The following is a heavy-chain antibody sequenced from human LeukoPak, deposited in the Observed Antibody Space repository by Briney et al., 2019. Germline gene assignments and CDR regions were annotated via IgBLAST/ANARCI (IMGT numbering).Heavy chain of an antibody. D-gene: IGHD3-22*01. J-gene: IGHJ3*02. CDR3: ARGDYYYDSTDLGAFDI. Sequence: SETLSLTCIVSGGSISRSNYYCGWIRQSPGKGLEWIGSIYYSGNTYYNPSLKSRVTISVDTSKNQFSQKLSSVTAADTAVYYCARGDYYYDSTDLGAFDIWGQGTMVTVSS. CDR1: GGSISRSNYY. V-gene: IGHV4-39*01. CDR2: IYYSGNT.